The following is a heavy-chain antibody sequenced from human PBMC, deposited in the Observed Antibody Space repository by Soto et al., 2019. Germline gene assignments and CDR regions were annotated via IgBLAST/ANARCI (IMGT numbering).Heavy chain of an antibody. CDR1: GYTFTSYG. V-gene: IGHV1-18*01. CDR3: ARGYCSGGSCYFDAFDI. J-gene: IGHJ3*02. CDR2: ISAYNGNT. D-gene: IGHD2-15*01. Sequence: QVQLVQSGAEVNKPGASVKVSCKASGYTFTSYGITWVRQAPGHGLEWMGWISAYNGNTNYAQKLQGRVTMTTDTSTSTAYMELRSLRSDDTAVYYCARGYCSGGSCYFDAFDIWGQGTMVTVSS.